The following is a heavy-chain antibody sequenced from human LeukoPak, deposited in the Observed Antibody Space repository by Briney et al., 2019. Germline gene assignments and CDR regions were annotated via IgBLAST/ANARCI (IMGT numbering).Heavy chain of an antibody. D-gene: IGHD1-26*01. CDR1: GYTFTSYG. J-gene: IGHJ3*02. CDR3: ARVVGLLGTDAFDI. V-gene: IGHV1-2*02. CDR2: INPNSGGT. Sequence: ASVKVSCKASGYTFTSYGISWVRQAPGQGLEWMGWINPNSGGTNYAQKFQGRVTMTRDTSISTAYMELSRLRSDDTAVYYCARVVGLLGTDAFDIWGQGTMVTVSS.